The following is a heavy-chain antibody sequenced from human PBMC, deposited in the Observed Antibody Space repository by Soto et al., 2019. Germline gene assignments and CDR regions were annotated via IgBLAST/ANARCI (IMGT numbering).Heavy chain of an antibody. J-gene: IGHJ4*02. Sequence: QITLKESGPSLVKPTQTLTLTCTFSGFSLSTSGVGVGWFRQPPGKALEWLAVIYWDDYKHYSPSLKSRLTITNHTSKNQVVLTMTTMDPVDTATSYCARKGYGDYPIHYWGQGTLVTVSS. CDR3: ARKGYGDYPIHY. CDR2: IYWDDYK. V-gene: IGHV2-5*02. D-gene: IGHD4-17*01. CDR1: GFSLSTSGVG.